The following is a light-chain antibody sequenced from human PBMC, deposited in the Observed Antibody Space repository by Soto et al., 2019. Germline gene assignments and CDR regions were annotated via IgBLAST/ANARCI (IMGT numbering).Light chain of an antibody. J-gene: IGKJ4*01. CDR3: QQYYSTPLT. CDR2: WAS. CDR1: QSVLYSSNNKNY. V-gene: IGKV4-1*01. Sequence: DIVMTQSPDSLAVSLGERATINCKSSQSVLYSSNNKNYLAWYQQKPGQPPKLLIYWASTRESGVPARFSGSGSWTDFTLTISSLQAEDVAVYYYQQYYSTPLTFGGGTKVEIK.